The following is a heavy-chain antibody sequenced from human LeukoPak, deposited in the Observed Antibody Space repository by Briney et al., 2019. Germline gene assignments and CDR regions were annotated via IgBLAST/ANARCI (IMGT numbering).Heavy chain of an antibody. J-gene: IGHJ6*03. D-gene: IGHD1-14*01. CDR3: ARVPWGASEYYYYYYMDV. Sequence: SVKVSCKASGGTFSSYAISWVRQAPGQGLEWMGGVIPIFGTANYAQKFQGRVTITTDESTSTAYMELSSLRSEDTAVYYCARVPWGASEYYYYYYMDVWGKGTTVTVSS. CDR2: VIPIFGTA. CDR1: GGTFSSYA. V-gene: IGHV1-69*05.